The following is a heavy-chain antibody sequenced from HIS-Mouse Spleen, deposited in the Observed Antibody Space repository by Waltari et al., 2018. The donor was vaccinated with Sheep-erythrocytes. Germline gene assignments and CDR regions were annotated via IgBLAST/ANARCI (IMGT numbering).Heavy chain of an antibody. Sequence: EVQLVESGGGLVQPGRSLRLSCAASGFSFDDYAMHWVREAPGKGVEGVSGIRSNSGRIGDADTVKGQFTISRDNAKNSLYLQMNSLRAEDTALYYCAKDISRNIVVVPAAVGDYWGQGTLVTVSS. CDR1: GFSFDDYA. V-gene: IGHV3-9*01. J-gene: IGHJ4*02. CDR3: AKDISRNIVVVPAAVGDY. D-gene: IGHD2-2*01. CDR2: IRSNSGRI.